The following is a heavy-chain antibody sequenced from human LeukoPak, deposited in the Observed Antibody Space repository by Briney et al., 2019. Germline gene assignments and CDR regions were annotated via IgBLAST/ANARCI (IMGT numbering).Heavy chain of an antibody. J-gene: IGHJ6*02. Sequence: GGSLRLSCAASGFPFSSYSMKWVRQGPGKGLEWVSFIGSSISYISYADSVKGRFTISRNNAKNSLYLQMNSLRAEDTAVYYCAREGYYSGLDVWGQGTTVTVSS. V-gene: IGHV3-21*01. CDR2: IGSSISYI. CDR3: AREGYYSGLDV. CDR1: GFPFSSYS.